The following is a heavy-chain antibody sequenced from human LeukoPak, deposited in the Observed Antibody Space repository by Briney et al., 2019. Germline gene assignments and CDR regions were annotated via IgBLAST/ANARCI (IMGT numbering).Heavy chain of an antibody. V-gene: IGHV4-38-2*02. J-gene: IGHJ6*03. Sequence: SETLSLTCAVSGYSISSGYYWGWIRQPPGKGLEWIGNIHHSGSTYYNPSLKSRVTISVDTSKNQFSQKLSSVTAADTAVYYCARDPRVVGASYYYYYMDVWGKGTKVTVSS. CDR2: IHHSGST. CDR1: GYSISSGYY. D-gene: IGHD1-26*01. CDR3: ARDPRVVGASYYYYYMDV.